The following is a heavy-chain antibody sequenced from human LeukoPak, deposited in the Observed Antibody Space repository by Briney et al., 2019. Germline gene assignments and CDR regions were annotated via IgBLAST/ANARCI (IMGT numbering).Heavy chain of an antibody. D-gene: IGHD2-15*01. V-gene: IGHV4-4*07. J-gene: IGHJ4*02. CDR2: IYPSGST. Sequence: PSETLSLTCSVSGGSISSYYWSWIRQPAGKGLEWIGRIYPSGSTNYNPSLKSRVTISVDTSKNQFSLKLSSVTAADTAVYYCARAVGYCSGGSCPYFDYWGQGTLVTVSS. CDR3: ARAVGYCSGGSCPYFDY. CDR1: GGSISSYY.